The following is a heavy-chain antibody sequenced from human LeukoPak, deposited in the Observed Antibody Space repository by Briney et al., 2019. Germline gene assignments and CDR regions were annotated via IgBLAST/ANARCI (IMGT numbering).Heavy chain of an antibody. CDR1: GFTFSSYSMN. J-gene: IGHJ4*02. CDR2: IYYSGST. Sequence: GSLRLSCAASGFTFSSYSMNWVRQSPGEGLEWIGTIYYSGSTYYNSSLKSRVTISVDTSKNQFSLKLSSVTAADAALYYCARTLGYRSGPFDYWGQGTLVTVSS. V-gene: IGHV4-59*05. D-gene: IGHD6-19*01. CDR3: ARTLGYRSGPFDY.